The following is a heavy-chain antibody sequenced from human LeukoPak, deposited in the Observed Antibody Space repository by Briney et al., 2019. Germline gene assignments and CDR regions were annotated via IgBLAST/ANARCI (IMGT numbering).Heavy chain of an antibody. D-gene: IGHD3-22*01. CDR3: ARDQDSSGYYYPSSYCFDY. CDR1: GFTFSNYG. CDR2: IWYDGSNK. V-gene: IGHV3-33*08. J-gene: IGHJ4*02. Sequence: PGGSLRLSCAASGFTFSNYGMHWVRQAPGKGLEWVAVIWYDGSNKYYADSVKGRFTISRDNSKNTLYLQMNSLRAEDTAVYYCARDQDSSGYYYPSSYCFDYWGRGTLVTVSS.